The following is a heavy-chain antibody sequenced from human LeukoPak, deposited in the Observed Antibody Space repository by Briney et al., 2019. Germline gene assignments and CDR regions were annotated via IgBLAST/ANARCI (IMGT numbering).Heavy chain of an antibody. D-gene: IGHD6-13*01. CDR1: GDSISSSLYY. CDR2: IYTGGST. J-gene: IGHJ4*02. CDR3: ARASIAAAGIDY. Sequence: SETLSLTCTVSGDSISSSLYYWSWIRQPAGEGLEWIGRIYTGGSTDYNPSLKSRVTISVNTSKNQFSLKLSSVTAADTAVYYCARASIAAAGIDYWGQGTLVTVSS. V-gene: IGHV4-61*02.